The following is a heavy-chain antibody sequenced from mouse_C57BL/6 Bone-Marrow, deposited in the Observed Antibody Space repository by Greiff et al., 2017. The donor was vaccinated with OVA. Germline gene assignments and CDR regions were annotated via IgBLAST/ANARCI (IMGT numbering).Heavy chain of an antibody. Sequence: VQLQPPWAELVKPGASVKLSCKASGYTFTSYWMHWVKQRPGRGLEWFGRIDPNSGGTKYNEKFKSKATLHVDKPSSTAYMQLSSLTSEDSAVYYCARGAYDGYPAWFAYWGQGTLVTVSA. CDR3: ARGAYDGYPAWFAY. D-gene: IGHD2-3*01. CDR2: IDPNSGGT. J-gene: IGHJ3*01. CDR1: GYTFTSYW. V-gene: IGHV1-72*01.